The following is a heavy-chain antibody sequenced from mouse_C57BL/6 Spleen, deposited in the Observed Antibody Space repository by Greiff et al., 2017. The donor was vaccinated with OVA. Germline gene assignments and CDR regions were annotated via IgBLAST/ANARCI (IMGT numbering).Heavy chain of an antibody. CDR1: GYTFTDYN. Sequence: EVKLMESGPELVKPGASVKIPCKASGYTFTDYNMDWVKQSHGKSLEWIGDINPNNGGTIYNQKFKGKATLTVDKSSSTAYMELRSLTSEDTAVYYCASGRGDAWFAYWGQGTLVTVSA. J-gene: IGHJ3*01. CDR2: INPNNGGT. V-gene: IGHV1-18*01. CDR3: ASGRGDAWFAY. D-gene: IGHD3-3*01.